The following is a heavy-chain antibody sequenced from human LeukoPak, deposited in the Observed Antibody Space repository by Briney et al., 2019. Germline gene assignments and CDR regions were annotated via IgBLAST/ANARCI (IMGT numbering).Heavy chain of an antibody. J-gene: IGHJ4*02. CDR2: IRYDGSNK. Sequence: GGSLRLSCAASGFTFSSYGMHWVRQAPGKGLEWVAFIRYDGSNKYYADSVKGRFTISRDNSKNTLYLQMSSLRAEDTAVYYCAKVPYGSGTRGGFDYWGQGTLVTVSS. CDR3: AKVPYGSGTRGGFDY. V-gene: IGHV3-30*02. CDR1: GFTFSSYG. D-gene: IGHD3-10*01.